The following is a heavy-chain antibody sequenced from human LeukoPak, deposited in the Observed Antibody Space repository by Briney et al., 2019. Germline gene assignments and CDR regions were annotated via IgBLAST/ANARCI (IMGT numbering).Heavy chain of an antibody. CDR2: IIPILGIA. J-gene: IGHJ4*02. V-gene: IGHV1-69*04. CDR3: ARDPRQQWLDTPNFDY. CDR1: GGTFSSYA. Sequence: SVKVSCKASGGTFSSYAISWVRQAPGQGLEWMGRIIPILGIANYAQKFQGRVTITADKSTSTAYIELSSLRSEDTAVYYCARDPRQQWLDTPNFDYWGQGTLVTVSS. D-gene: IGHD6-19*01.